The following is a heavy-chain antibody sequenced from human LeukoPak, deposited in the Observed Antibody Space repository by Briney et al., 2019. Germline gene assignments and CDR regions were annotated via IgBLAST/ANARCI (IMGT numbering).Heavy chain of an antibody. D-gene: IGHD3-3*01. CDR1: GFTFSIYG. CDR3: AKGGRDYDFWSGYHPASMDV. J-gene: IGHJ6*02. V-gene: IGHV3-30*18. CDR2: ISYDGSNK. Sequence: GGSLRLSCAASGFTFSIYGMPWVRQAPGKGLEWVAVISYDGSNKYYADSVKGRFTISRDNSKNTLYLQMNSLRAEDTAVYYCAKGGRDYDFWSGYHPASMDVWGQGTTVTVSS.